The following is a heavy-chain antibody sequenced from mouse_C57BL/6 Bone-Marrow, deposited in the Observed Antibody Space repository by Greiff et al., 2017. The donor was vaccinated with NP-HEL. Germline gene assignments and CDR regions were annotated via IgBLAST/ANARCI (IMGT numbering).Heavy chain of an antibody. CDR3: TRDNYDYDEAMDY. V-gene: IGHV5-9-1*02. J-gene: IGHJ4*01. Sequence: EVMLVESGEGLVKPGGSLKLSCAASGFTFSSYAMSWVRQTPEKRLEWVAYISSGGDYIYYADTVKGRFTISRDNAWNTLYLQMSSLKSEDTAMYYCTRDNYDYDEAMDYWGQGTSVTVSS. D-gene: IGHD2-4*01. CDR2: ISSGGDYI. CDR1: GFTFSSYA.